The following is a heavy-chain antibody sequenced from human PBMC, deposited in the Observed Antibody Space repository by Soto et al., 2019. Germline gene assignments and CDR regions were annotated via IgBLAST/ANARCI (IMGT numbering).Heavy chain of an antibody. V-gene: IGHV4-31*03. J-gene: IGHJ4*02. CDR3: ARATRSFYGDFDY. CDR1: GGSISSGGYY. CDR2: IYYSGST. D-gene: IGHD3-10*01. Sequence: SETLSLTCTFSGGSISSGGYYWSWIRQHPGKGLEWIGYIYYSGSTYYNPSLKSRVTISVDTSKNQFSLKLSSVTAADTAVYYCARATRSFYGDFDYWGQGTLVTVSS.